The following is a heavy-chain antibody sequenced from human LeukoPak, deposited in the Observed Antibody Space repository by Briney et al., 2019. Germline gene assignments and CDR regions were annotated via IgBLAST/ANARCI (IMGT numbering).Heavy chain of an antibody. J-gene: IGHJ4*02. Sequence: RGESLKISCKGSGYSFSSHWIGWVRQLPGKGLEWMGIIYPSDSETKYSPSVQGQVTISADKSISTAYLQWSSLKASDTAMYYCARHVSATVITFGRATVTPDYWGQGTLVTVSS. CDR2: IYPSDSET. CDR3: ARHVSATVITFGRATVTPDY. D-gene: IGHD3-16*02. CDR1: GYSFSSHW. V-gene: IGHV5-51*01.